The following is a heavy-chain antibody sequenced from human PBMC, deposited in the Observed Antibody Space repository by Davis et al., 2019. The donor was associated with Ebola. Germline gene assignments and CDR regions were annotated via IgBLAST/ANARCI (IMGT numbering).Heavy chain of an antibody. CDR2: TYYSSKWFN. CDR1: GDSVSGSTGA. CDR3: VRGWGQHGMGV. V-gene: IGHV6-1*01. J-gene: IGHJ6*02. D-gene: IGHD1-26*01. Sequence: HSQTLSLTCAISGDSVSGSTGAWNWIRQSPSRGLEWLGRTYYSSKWFNDYAVSVNGRITINPDTSKNQFSLQLNSVTPEDTAVYYCVRGWGQHGMGVWGQGTTVTVSS.